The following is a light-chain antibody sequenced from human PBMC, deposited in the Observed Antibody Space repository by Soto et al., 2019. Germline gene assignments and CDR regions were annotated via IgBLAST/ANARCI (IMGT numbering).Light chain of an antibody. V-gene: IGKV3-11*01. CDR3: HQRSNWPPLT. CDR2: DAS. Sequence: EIVLTQSPATLSLSPGERATLSCRASQSVGGYLDWYQQKPGQAPRLLIYDASNRGSGIPARFSGSGSGTGFTLTISSLEPEDLAVYYCHQRSNWPPLTFGGGTKVEIK. J-gene: IGKJ4*01. CDR1: QSVGGY.